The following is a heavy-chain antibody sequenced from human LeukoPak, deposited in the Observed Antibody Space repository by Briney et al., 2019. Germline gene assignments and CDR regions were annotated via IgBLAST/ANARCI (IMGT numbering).Heavy chain of an antibody. CDR1: GYTFTSYG. V-gene: IGHV1-18*01. CDR3: ARALRGPWELRNRPNDY. J-gene: IGHJ4*02. Sequence: GASVKVSCKASGYTFTSYGISWVRQAPGQGLEWMGWISAYNGNTNYAQKLQGRVTMTTDTSTSTAYMELRSLRSDDTAMYYCARALRGPWELRNRPNDYWGQGTLVTVSS. CDR2: ISAYNGNT. D-gene: IGHD1-26*01.